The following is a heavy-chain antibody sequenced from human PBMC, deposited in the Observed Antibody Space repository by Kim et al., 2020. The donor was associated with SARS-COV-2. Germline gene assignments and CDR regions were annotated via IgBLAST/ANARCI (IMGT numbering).Heavy chain of an antibody. CDR1: GYTFTSYA. Sequence: ASVKVSCKASGYTFTSYAMNWVRHAPGQGLEWMGWINTNTGNPTYAQGFTGRFVFSLDTSVSTAYLQISSLKAEDTAVYYCARDLSSSSPYYYYYYMDVWGKGTTVTVSS. D-gene: IGHD6-6*01. CDR3: ARDLSSSSPYYYYYYMDV. V-gene: IGHV7-4-1*02. J-gene: IGHJ6*03. CDR2: INTNTGNP.